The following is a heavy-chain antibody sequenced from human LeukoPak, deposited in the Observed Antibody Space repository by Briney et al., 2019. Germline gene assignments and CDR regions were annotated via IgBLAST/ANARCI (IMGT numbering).Heavy chain of an antibody. CDR1: GFTFSSYE. CDR2: ITPSGSAT. J-gene: IGHJ5*02. CDR3: AKMSAKYCSGGSCYSNWFDP. Sequence: GGSLRLSCAASGFTFSSYEMNWVRQAPGKGLEWVAYITPSGSATYFADSVKGRFTISRDNSKNTLYLQMNSLRAEDTAVYYCAKMSAKYCSGGSCYSNWFDPWGQGTLVTVSS. V-gene: IGHV3-48*03. D-gene: IGHD2-15*01.